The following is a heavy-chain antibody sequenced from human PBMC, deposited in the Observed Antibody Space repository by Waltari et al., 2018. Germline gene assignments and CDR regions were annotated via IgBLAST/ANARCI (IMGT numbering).Heavy chain of an antibody. D-gene: IGHD3-3*01. J-gene: IGHJ6*02. CDR2: ISGSGGST. V-gene: IGHV3-23*01. Sequence: EVQLLESGGGLVQPGGSLRLSCAASGFTFSSYAMSWVRQAPGKGLEWVSAISGSGGSTYYADAVKGRFTISRDNSKNTLYLQMNSLRAEDTAVYYCAKDRGSGGYDFWSAKYYYDGMDVWGQGP. CDR1: GFTFSSYA. CDR3: AKDRGSGGYDFWSAKYYYDGMDV.